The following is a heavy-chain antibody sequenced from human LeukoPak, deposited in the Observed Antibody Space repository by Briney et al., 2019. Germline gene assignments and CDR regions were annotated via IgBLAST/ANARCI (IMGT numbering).Heavy chain of an antibody. CDR3: ARIYSSGSRYYFDY. CDR2: ISSSGSTL. V-gene: IGHV3-48*03. CDR1: GFTFSSYE. J-gene: IGHJ4*02. D-gene: IGHD6-19*01. Sequence: PGGSLRLSCAASGFTFSSYEMNWVRQAPGKGLEWVSYISSSGSTLYYADSVKGRFTISRDNAKNSLYLQMNSLRAEDTALYYCARIYSSGSRYYFDYWGQGTLVTV.